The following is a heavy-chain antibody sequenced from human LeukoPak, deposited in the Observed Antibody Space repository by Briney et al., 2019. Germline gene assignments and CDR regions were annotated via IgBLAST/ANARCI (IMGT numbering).Heavy chain of an antibody. CDR2: MYYTGDT. V-gene: IGHV4-30-2*01. J-gene: IGHJ4*02. D-gene: IGHD3-22*01. CDR3: ARYYYDSSGTYYFDY. CDR1: GGSFSSGNYY. Sequence: PSETLSLTCTVSGGSFSSGNYYWSWIRQPPGKGLEFIGYMYYTGDTYYSPSLKSRVTMSVDRSRNQFSLKLSSVIAADTAVYYCARYYYDSSGTYYFDYWGQGTLVTVSS.